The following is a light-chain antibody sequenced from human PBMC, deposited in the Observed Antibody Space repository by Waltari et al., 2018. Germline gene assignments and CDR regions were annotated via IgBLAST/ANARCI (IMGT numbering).Light chain of an antibody. Sequence: QSVLTQPPSVSGAPGQRVTISCTGSSSNIGAGYDLPWYQHLPRTAPKLLIYGNSNRPSGVPDRFSGSKSGTSASLAISGLQAEDEADYYCQSYDRSLSGYVFGSGTKVTVL. CDR3: QSYDRSLSGYV. CDR1: SSNIGAGYD. V-gene: IGLV1-40*01. J-gene: IGLJ1*01. CDR2: GNS.